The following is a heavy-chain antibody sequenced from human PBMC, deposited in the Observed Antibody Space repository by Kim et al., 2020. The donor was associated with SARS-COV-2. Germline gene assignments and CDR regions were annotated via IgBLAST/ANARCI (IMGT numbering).Heavy chain of an antibody. CDR1: GGSFSGYY. CDR2: INHSGST. J-gene: IGHJ4*01. V-gene: IGHV4-34*01. D-gene: IGHD3-3*01. CDR3: ASLRITIFGVVTYYFDY. Sequence: SETLSLTCAVYGGSFSGYYWSWIRQPPGKGLEWIGEINHSGSTNYNPSLKSRVTISVDTSKNQFSLKLSSVTAADTAVYYCASLRITIFGVVTYYFDYWG.